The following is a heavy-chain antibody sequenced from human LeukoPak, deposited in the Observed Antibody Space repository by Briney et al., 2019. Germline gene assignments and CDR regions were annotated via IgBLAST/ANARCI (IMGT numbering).Heavy chain of an antibody. CDR2: INHSGST. CDR3: ARISRYCSSTSCHNWFDP. V-gene: IGHV4-34*01. J-gene: IGHJ5*02. D-gene: IGHD2-2*01. Sequence: SETLSLTCAGYGGSFSGYYWSWIRQPPGKGLEWIGEINHSGSTNYNPSLKSRVTISVDTSKNQFSLKLSSVTAADTAVYYCARISRYCSSTSCHNWFDPWGQGTLVIVSS. CDR1: GGSFSGYY.